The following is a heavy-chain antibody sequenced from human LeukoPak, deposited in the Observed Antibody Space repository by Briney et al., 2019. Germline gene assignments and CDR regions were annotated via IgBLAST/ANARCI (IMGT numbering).Heavy chain of an antibody. CDR1: GFDFGDYT. CDR2: ISWNSGSI. CDR3: ARDICDSGDFRGDF. V-gene: IGHV3-43*01. Sequence: PGGSLRLSCAVSGFDFGDYTMHWVRQPPGKGLEWVSLISWNSGSIKYTESVKGRFTISRDNSKNSLYLQMSSLRTEDTALYYCARDICDSGDFRGDFWGQGTLVTVSS. J-gene: IGHJ4*02. D-gene: IGHD2-21*01.